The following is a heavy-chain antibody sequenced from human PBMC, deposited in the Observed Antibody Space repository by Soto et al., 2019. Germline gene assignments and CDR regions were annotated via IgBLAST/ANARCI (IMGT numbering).Heavy chain of an antibody. J-gene: IGHJ4*02. Sequence: ASVKVACKASGYTFTGYARRWVRQAPGQRLEWMGWINAGNGNTKYSQKFQGRVTITRDTSASTAYMELSSLRSEDTAVYYCAGAVAVPADFDYWGQGTLVTVSS. CDR2: INAGNGNT. D-gene: IGHD6-19*01. CDR3: AGAVAVPADFDY. V-gene: IGHV1-3*01. CDR1: GYTFTGYA.